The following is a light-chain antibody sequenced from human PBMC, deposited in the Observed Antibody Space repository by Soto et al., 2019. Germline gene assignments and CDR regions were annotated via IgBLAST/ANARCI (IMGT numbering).Light chain of an antibody. CDR2: DVT. CDR1: SSDVGSYNY. J-gene: IGLJ1*01. Sequence: QSVLTQPASVSGSPGQSIAIPYKGTSSDVGSYNYVSWYQQHPDKAPKLILYDVTNRPSGVSNRFSGSKSGNTASLTISGLQAEDEADYYCSSYTTISTYVFGTGTKVTVL. CDR3: SSYTTISTYV. V-gene: IGLV2-14*01.